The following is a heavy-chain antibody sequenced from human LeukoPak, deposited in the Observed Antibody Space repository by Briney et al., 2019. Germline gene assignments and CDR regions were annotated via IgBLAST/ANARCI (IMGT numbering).Heavy chain of an antibody. J-gene: IGHJ4*02. Sequence: PGGSLRLSCAASGFTVNSYAMSWVRQGPGKGLEWVSTISCSGDNTYYADSVRDRFTISRDNSKNTLYLQMDSLRAEDTAVYYCTKDHSEYVWGSYRRDDYWGQGTLVTVS. CDR2: ISCSGDNT. D-gene: IGHD3-16*02. CDR3: TKDHSEYVWGSYRRDDY. CDR1: GFTVNSYA. V-gene: IGHV3-23*01.